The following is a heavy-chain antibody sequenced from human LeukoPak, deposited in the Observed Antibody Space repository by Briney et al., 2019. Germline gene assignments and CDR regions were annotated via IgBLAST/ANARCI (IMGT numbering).Heavy chain of an antibody. CDR1: GFTSNNYG. Sequence: GKSLRLSCAASGFTSNNYGMHWVRQAPGKGLEWVADISYDGRNKHYPDSVKGRFTISRDISTDTLWLQMDSLRTEDTAVYYCAKGPLRGTAAAIDYWGQGTLVTVSS. CDR3: AKGPLRGTAAAIDY. J-gene: IGHJ4*02. CDR2: ISYDGRNK. D-gene: IGHD2-2*01. V-gene: IGHV3-30*18.